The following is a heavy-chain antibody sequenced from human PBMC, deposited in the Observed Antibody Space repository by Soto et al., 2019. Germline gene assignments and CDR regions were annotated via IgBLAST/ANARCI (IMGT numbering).Heavy chain of an antibody. D-gene: IGHD3-22*01. CDR2: IWYDGSKK. Sequence: PGGSLRLSCPASGFTFSSSGMHWVRQAPGKGLEWVAIIWYDGSKKYYADSVKGRFTISRDNSKNTVYLQMNSLRAEDTAVYYCARAPFTIYDTSGYYDYWGQGTLVTVSS. CDR1: GFTFSSSG. J-gene: IGHJ4*02. V-gene: IGHV3-33*01. CDR3: ARAPFTIYDTSGYYDY.